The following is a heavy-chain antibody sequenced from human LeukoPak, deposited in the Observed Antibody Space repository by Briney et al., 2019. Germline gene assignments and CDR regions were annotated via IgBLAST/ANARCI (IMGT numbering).Heavy chain of an antibody. J-gene: IGHJ4*02. CDR3: TRGAGWLIDY. CDR2: FYNSGRS. D-gene: IGHD3-16*01. CDR1: DDSISDYY. Sequence: SETLSLTRTVSDDSISDYYRGWIRQPPGKGLEWIEYFYNSGRSTYNPSLKSRVTISADTSKNHFSLKLNSVTTADTAVYYCTRGAGWLIDYWGQGILVTVSS. V-gene: IGHV4-59*01.